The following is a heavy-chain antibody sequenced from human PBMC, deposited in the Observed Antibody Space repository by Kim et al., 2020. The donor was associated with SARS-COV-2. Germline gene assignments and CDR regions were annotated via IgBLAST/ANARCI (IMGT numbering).Heavy chain of an antibody. D-gene: IGHD3-10*01. Sequence: ASVKVSCKASGYTFTGYYMHWVRQAPGQGLEWMGWINPNSGGTNYAQKFQGRVTMTRDTSISTAYMELSRLRSDDTAVYYCARDRGYYYGSGSYLGGMDVWGQGTTVTVSS. V-gene: IGHV1-2*02. CDR2: INPNSGGT. J-gene: IGHJ6*02. CDR3: ARDRGYYYGSGSYLGGMDV. CDR1: GYTFTGYY.